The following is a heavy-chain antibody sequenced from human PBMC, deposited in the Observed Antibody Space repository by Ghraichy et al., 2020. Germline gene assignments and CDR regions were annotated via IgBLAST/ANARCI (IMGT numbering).Heavy chain of an antibody. CDR2: ISYDGSNK. CDR3: AKDRRYCSGGSCHYYFDY. D-gene: IGHD2-15*01. Sequence: GGSLRLSCAASGFTFSSYGMHWVRQAPGKGLEWVAVISYDGSNKYYADSVKGRFTISRDNSKNTLYLQMNSLRAEDTAVYYCAKDRRYCSGGSCHYYFDYWGQGTLVTVSS. CDR1: GFTFSSYG. J-gene: IGHJ4*02. V-gene: IGHV3-30*18.